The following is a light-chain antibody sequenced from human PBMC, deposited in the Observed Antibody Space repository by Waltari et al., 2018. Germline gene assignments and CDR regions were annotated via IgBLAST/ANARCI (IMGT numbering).Light chain of an antibody. J-gene: IGKJ2*01. V-gene: IGKV4-1*01. CDR1: QSVLYSSNNKNY. CDR2: WAS. Sequence: DIVMTQSPDSLAVALGVRATINCKYSQSVLYSSNNKNYLAWYQQKPGQPPKLLIYWASTREFGVPDRFSGSGSGTDFTLTISSLQAEDVAVYYCQQYYSTPYTFGQGTKLEIK. CDR3: QQYYSTPYT.